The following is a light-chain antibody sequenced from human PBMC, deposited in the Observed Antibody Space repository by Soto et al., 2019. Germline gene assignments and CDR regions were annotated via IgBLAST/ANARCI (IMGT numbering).Light chain of an antibody. CDR3: SSYTSSSIPYV. CDR2: DVS. V-gene: IGLV2-14*01. Sequence: QSALTQPASVSESPGQSITISCTGTSSDVGGYNYVSWYQQHPGKAPKLMIYDVSNRPSGVSNRFSGSKSGNTASLTISGLQAEDEADYYCSSYTSSSIPYVFGTGTKVTVL. J-gene: IGLJ1*01. CDR1: SSDVGGYNY.